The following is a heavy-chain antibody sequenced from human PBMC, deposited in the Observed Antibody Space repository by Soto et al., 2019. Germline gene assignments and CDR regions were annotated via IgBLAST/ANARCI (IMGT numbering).Heavy chain of an antibody. Sequence: VGSLRLSCSASGFTFSSYIMDWVRQAPGKGLEWVSSISSSSSYIYYADSVKGRFTISRDNAKNSLYLQMNSLRAEDTAVYYCARAEIFGVTNGMDVWGQGTTVTVSS. J-gene: IGHJ6*02. V-gene: IGHV3-21*01. CDR1: GFTFSSYI. CDR3: ARAEIFGVTNGMDV. D-gene: IGHD3-3*01. CDR2: ISSSSSYI.